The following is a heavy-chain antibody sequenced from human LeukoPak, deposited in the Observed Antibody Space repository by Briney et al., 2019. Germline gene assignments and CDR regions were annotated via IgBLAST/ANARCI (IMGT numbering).Heavy chain of an antibody. Sequence: GGSLRLSCAASGFTFSSYAMSWVRQAPGKGLEWVSTIYDPGGSTYYADSVKGRFTISRDNSKNTLYLQINSLRAEDTAVYYCARPIVVVVAASRDYGMDVWGQGTTVTVSS. V-gene: IGHV3-23*01. D-gene: IGHD2-15*01. CDR2: IYDPGGST. CDR3: ARPIVVVVAASRDYGMDV. CDR1: GFTFSSYA. J-gene: IGHJ6*02.